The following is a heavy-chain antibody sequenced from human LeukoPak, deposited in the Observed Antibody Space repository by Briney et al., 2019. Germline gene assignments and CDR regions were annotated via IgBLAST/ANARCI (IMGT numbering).Heavy chain of an antibody. J-gene: IGHJ5*02. Sequence: HRASVKVSCKASGYTFTSYGISWVRQAPGQGLEWMGWISAYNGNTYYAQKLQGRVTMTTDTSTSTAYMELRSLRSDDTAVYYCARDSPIAAESWFDPWGQGTLVTVSS. CDR2: ISAYNGNT. V-gene: IGHV1-18*01. CDR3: ARDSPIAAESWFDP. CDR1: GYTFTSYG. D-gene: IGHD6-13*01.